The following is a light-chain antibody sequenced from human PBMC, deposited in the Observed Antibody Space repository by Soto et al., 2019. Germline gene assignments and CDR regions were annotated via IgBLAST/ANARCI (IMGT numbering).Light chain of an antibody. CDR3: QQYSSSPWT. V-gene: IGKV3-20*01. J-gene: IGKJ1*01. CDR1: QSVTSYN. CDR2: GAS. Sequence: DIVLTQSPGTLSLSPGESATLSCRSSQSVTSYNLALYPQKPGQAPSLIIYGASSRATGIPDRFSGSGSGTDFNLTISRLQPEDFAVYYCQQYSSSPWTGGQGTTVEI.